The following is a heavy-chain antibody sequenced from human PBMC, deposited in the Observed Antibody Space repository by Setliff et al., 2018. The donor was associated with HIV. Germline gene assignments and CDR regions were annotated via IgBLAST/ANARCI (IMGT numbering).Heavy chain of an antibody. Sequence: SETLSLTCGVYGGSLSNYYWNWIRQPPGKGLEWIAEINHSGSTNYNPSLKSRATISVDTSQNQLSLKLSSVTAADTAMYYCARYDGYKVSFDNWGPGTLVTVSS. CDR1: GGSLSNYY. CDR2: INHSGST. CDR3: ARYDGYKVSFDN. D-gene: IGHD5-18*01. J-gene: IGHJ4*02. V-gene: IGHV4-34*01.